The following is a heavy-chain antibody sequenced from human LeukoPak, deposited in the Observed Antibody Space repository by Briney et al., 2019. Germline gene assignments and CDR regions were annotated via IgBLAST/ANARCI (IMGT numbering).Heavy chain of an antibody. CDR2: ISYDGSNK. J-gene: IGHJ5*02. CDR3: ARDRSAGGWFDP. CDR1: GFTFSSYA. V-gene: IGHV3-30-3*01. Sequence: GGSLRLSCAASGFTFSSYAMHWVRQAPGKGLEWVAVISYDGSNKYYADSVKGRFTISRDNSKNTLYLQMNSLRAEDTAVYYCARDRSAGGWFDPWGQGTLVTVSS. D-gene: IGHD3-10*01.